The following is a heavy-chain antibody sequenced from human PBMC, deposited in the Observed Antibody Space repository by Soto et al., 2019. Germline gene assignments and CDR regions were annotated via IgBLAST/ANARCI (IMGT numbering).Heavy chain of an antibody. Sequence: QVQLVQSGAEVKKPGASVKVSCKASGYTFTGYYMRWVRQAPGQGIEWMGWINPNSGGTNYAQKFQGWVTRTRDTSISTAYMELSRLRSDDTAVYYCARDLGYSETHGSSAFDIWGQGTMVTVSS. V-gene: IGHV1-2*04. CDR3: ARDLGYSETHGSSAFDI. J-gene: IGHJ3*02. CDR2: INPNSGGT. CDR1: GYTFTGYY. D-gene: IGHD1-26*01.